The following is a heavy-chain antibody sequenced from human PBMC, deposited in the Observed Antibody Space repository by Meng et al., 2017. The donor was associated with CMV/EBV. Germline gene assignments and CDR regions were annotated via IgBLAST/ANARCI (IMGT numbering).Heavy chain of an antibody. Sequence: SGFTFSSYGMHWVRQAPGKGLEWVAVIWNDGSNKYYADSVKGRFTISRDNSKNTLYLQMNSLRAEDTAVYYCAKDRALWSGEPGAFDYWGQGTLVTVSS. J-gene: IGHJ4*02. CDR1: GFTFSSYG. D-gene: IGHD3-10*01. V-gene: IGHV3-33*06. CDR3: AKDRALWSGEPGAFDY. CDR2: IWNDGSNK.